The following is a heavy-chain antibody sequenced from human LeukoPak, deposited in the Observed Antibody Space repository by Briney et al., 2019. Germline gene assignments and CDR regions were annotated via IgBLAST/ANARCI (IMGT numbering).Heavy chain of an antibody. CDR3: ARYSGSYSGSFLD. V-gene: IGHV1-18*01. Sequence: ASVKVSCRASGYTFSSYGITWVRQAPGQGLEWMGWISAYSGNANYAQKFQGRVTMTTDTSTSTAYMELRSLRSDDTAIYYCARYSGSYSGSFLDWGQGTLVTVSS. CDR1: GYTFSSYG. D-gene: IGHD1-26*01. J-gene: IGHJ4*02. CDR2: ISAYSGNA.